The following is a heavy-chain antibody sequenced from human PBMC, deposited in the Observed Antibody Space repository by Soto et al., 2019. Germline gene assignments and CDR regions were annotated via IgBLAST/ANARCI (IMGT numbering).Heavy chain of an antibody. D-gene: IGHD6-13*01. J-gene: IGHJ4*02. V-gene: IGHV3-23*01. Sequence: GGSLRLSCAASGFTFSSYAMSWVRQAPGKGLEWVSAISGSGGSTYYADSVKGRFTISRDNSKNTLYLQMNSLRAEDTAVYYCAKDLRSSWYEGDFDYWGQGTLVTVSS. CDR2: ISGSGGST. CDR3: AKDLRSSWYEGDFDY. CDR1: GFTFSSYA.